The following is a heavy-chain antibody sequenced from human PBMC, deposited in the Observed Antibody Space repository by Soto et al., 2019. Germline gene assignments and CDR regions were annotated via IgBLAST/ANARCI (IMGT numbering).Heavy chain of an antibody. J-gene: IGHJ3*01. D-gene: IGHD2-2*01. Sequence: EVQLLESGGDLVQSGESLRLSCAASGFSFSSYAMSWVRQAPGRGLEWVSTISGGGANTQDAESVKGRFTISRDNSKNTLHLQMNTLRADDTALYYCAKERYCSATSCYGGFDVWGQGTVVTVSS. V-gene: IGHV3-23*01. CDR2: ISGGGANT. CDR3: AKERYCSATSCYGGFDV. CDR1: GFSFSSYA.